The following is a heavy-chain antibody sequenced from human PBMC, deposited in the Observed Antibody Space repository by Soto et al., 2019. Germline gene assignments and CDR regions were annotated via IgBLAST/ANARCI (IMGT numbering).Heavy chain of an antibody. J-gene: IGHJ3*02. Sequence: QVQLVQSGAEVKKPGASVKVSCKASGYTFTGYYMHWVRQAPGQGREWIGWINTNSGDTNFAQKFQGSITMTRDTTTSTAYMELSRLSSDDTAVIYYARSGSGMWAFDIWGQKTMVTVS. CDR2: INTNSGDT. CDR3: ARSGSGMWAFDI. CDR1: GYTFTGYY. V-gene: IGHV1-2*02. D-gene: IGHD3-10*01.